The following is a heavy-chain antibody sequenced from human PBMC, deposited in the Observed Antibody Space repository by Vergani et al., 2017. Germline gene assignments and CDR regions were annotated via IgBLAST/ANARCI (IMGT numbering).Heavy chain of an antibody. V-gene: IGHV6-1*01. Sequence: QVQLQQSGPGLVKPSQTLPLTCAISGDSVSSHSAAWSWIRQSPSRGLEWLGRTYYRSKWYNDYAVSVKSRITINPDTSKNQFSLQLNSVTPEATAVYYCAXRKNHSSDWDHIDYWGQGTLVTVSS. CDR2: TYYRSKWYN. CDR3: AXRKNHSSDWDHIDY. CDR1: GDSVSSHSAA. D-gene: IGHD6-19*01. J-gene: IGHJ4*02.